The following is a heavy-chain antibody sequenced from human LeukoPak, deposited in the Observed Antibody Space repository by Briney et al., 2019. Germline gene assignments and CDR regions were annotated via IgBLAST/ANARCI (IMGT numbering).Heavy chain of an antibody. CDR1: GFTFSSYN. CDR2: ISSSSSTM. Sequence: SGGSLRLSCAAPGFTFSSYNMKLVSQAPGKGLEWVSYISSSSSTMYYADSVKGRFTISRDNAKNSLYLQMNSLRAEDTAVYYCARDVRWDYWGQGTLVTVSS. CDR3: ARDVRWDY. J-gene: IGHJ4*02. D-gene: IGHD6-13*01. V-gene: IGHV3-48*01.